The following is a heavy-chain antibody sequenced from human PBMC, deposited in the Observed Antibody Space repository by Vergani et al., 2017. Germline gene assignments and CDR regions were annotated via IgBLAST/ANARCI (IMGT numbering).Heavy chain of an antibody. CDR3: ARDWGYYYGSGSYSPDLDY. D-gene: IGHD3-10*01. J-gene: IGHJ4*02. CDR2: ISSSSSYI. Sequence: VKLEESGGGVVQPGRSLRLSCAASGFSFGNYAMHWVRQAPGNGLEWVSSISSSSSYIYYADSVKGRFTISRDNAKNSLYLQMNSLRAEDTAVYYCARDWGYYYGSGSYSPDLDYWGQGTLVTVSS. V-gene: IGHV3-21*01. CDR1: GFSFGNYA.